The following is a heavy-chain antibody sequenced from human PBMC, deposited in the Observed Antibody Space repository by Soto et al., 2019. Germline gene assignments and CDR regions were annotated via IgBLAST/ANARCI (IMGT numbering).Heavy chain of an antibody. D-gene: IGHD5-18*01. Sequence: VASVKVSCKASGGTFSSYAISWVRQAPGQGLEWMGGIIPIFGTANYAQKFQGRVTITADESTSTAYMELSSLRSEDTAVYYCFGDTAFYANVGWFDPWGQGTLVTVSS. CDR2: IIPIFGTA. CDR3: FGDTAFYANVGWFDP. V-gene: IGHV1-69*13. J-gene: IGHJ5*02. CDR1: GGTFSSYA.